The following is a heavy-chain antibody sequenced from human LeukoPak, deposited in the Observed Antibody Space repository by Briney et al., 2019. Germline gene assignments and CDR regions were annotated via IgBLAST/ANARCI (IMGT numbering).Heavy chain of an antibody. CDR2: TYWNDDQ. Sequence: SGPTLVNPTQTLTLTCTFSGFSLSTSGVGVAWMRQSPGQAPEWLAVTYWNDDQRYSPSLKSRLTITKDTSKNQVVLTMTNMDPADTATYHCAHNGLYHWGQGTLVTVSS. D-gene: IGHD2-2*03. V-gene: IGHV2-5*01. CDR3: AHNGLYH. CDR1: GFSLSTSGVG. J-gene: IGHJ5*02.